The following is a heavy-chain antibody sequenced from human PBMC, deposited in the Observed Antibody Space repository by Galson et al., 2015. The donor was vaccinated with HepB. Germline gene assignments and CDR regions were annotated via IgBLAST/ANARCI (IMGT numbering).Heavy chain of an antibody. CDR2: INTHTGNP. V-gene: IGHV7-4-1*02. CDR1: GYIFSHYG. D-gene: IGHD4-17*01. J-gene: IGHJ2*01. CDR3: ARDYGDYTTLWYFDL. Sequence: SVQVSCKASGYIFSHYGINWVRQAPGQGLEWMGWINTHTGNPTYAQAFTGRFGFYLDKSVTTAYLEITGLKAEDTAVYYCARDYGDYTTLWYFDLWGRGTRVTVSS.